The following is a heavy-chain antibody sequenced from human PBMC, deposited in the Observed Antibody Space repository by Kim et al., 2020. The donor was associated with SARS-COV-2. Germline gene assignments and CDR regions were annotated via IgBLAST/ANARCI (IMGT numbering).Heavy chain of an antibody. CDR2: SSYSGST. V-gene: IGHV4-59*08. CDR1: GGSISNYF. CDR3: ARQGPEVVGSAKWDWFDP. D-gene: IGHD5-18*01. Sequence: SETLSLTCTVSGGSISNYFWSWVRQPPGKGLEWIGYSSYSGSTNYNPSLKSRVTISVDTSKNQFSLKLSSVTAADTAVYYCARQGPEVVGSAKWDWFDP. J-gene: IGHJ5*02.